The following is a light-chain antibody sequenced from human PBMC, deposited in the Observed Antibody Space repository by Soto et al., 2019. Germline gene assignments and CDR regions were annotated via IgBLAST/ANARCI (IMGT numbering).Light chain of an antibody. Sequence: DLQMTQSPSSLSASVGDRVTIACRASQSISSFLSWYQQKPGKAPKLLIYAASSLQSGVPSRFRGSGSGTDFTLTISSLQPEDFATYYCQQSYSTPRTFGQGTKLEIK. CDR3: QQSYSTPRT. V-gene: IGKV1-39*01. J-gene: IGKJ2*01. CDR1: QSISSF. CDR2: AAS.